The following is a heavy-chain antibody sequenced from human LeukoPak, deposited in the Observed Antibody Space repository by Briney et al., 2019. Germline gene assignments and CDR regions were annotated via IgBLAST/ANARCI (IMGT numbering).Heavy chain of an antibody. CDR2: ISSSSSYI. CDR1: AFTFSSYS. V-gene: IGHV3-21*01. Sequence: GGSLRLSCAASAFTFSSYSMNRVRQAPGKGLEWVSSISSSSSYIYYADSVKGRFTISRDDAKNSLYLQMNSLRAEDTAVYYCASDLPNYYDSSGYYPRTPYWGQGTLVTVSS. D-gene: IGHD3-22*01. J-gene: IGHJ4*02. CDR3: ASDLPNYYDSSGYYPRTPY.